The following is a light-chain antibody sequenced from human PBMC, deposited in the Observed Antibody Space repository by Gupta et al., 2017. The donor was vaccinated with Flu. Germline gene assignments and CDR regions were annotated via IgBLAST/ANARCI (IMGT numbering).Light chain of an antibody. CDR3: QQYNNWPFFT. J-gene: IGKJ3*01. Sequence: ELELTQSPATLSVSPGEGATLSCRASQTISVNLAWYQQKPGQAPRLLIYGASTRATGIPARCSGSGSGTEFTLTISSLQSEDFAVYYCQQYNNWPFFTFGPGTKVDI. CDR2: GAS. V-gene: IGKV3-15*01. CDR1: QTISVN.